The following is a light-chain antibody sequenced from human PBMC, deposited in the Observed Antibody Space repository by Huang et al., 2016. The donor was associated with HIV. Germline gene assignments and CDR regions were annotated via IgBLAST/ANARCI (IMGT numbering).Light chain of an antibody. V-gene: IGKV3-20*01. J-gene: IGKJ2*03. Sequence: EIVLTQSPDTLSLSPGERATVSCRASQSVNRNYLAWYQQRPGQAPIFLIYGASTRATRIPDRFSGSGSGTDFTLTISRLAPEDFAVYYCQQFGSSPPYSFGQGTKLEIK. CDR2: GAS. CDR1: QSVNRNY. CDR3: QQFGSSPPYS.